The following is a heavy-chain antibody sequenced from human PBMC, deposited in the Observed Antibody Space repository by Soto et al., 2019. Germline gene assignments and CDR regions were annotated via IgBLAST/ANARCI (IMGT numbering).Heavy chain of an antibody. CDR2: IYYSGST. V-gene: IGHV4-59*01. Sequence: PSETLSLTCTVSGGSISSYYWSWIRQPPGKGLEWIGYIYYSGSTNYNPSLKSRVTISVDTSKNQFSLKLSSVTAADTAVSYCARVVDYYASSGRPYYFDYWGQGTLVTIYS. D-gene: IGHD3-22*01. J-gene: IGHJ4*02. CDR1: GGSISSYY. CDR3: ARVVDYYASSGRPYYFDY.